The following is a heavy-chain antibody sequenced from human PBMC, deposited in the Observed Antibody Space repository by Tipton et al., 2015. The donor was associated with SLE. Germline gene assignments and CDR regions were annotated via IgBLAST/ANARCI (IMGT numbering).Heavy chain of an antibody. CDR2: IYPGDSDT. Sequence: QLVQSGAEVKRPGESLKISCKGSGYSFTSYWIGWVRQMPGKGLEWMGIIYPGDSDTGYSPSFQGQVTISADKSISTAYLQWSSLKASDTAMYYCARRLEQSAEAEDAFDIWGQGTMVTVSS. V-gene: IGHV5-51*03. CDR3: ARRLEQSAEAEDAFDI. CDR1: GYSFTSYW. D-gene: IGHD6-19*01. J-gene: IGHJ3*02.